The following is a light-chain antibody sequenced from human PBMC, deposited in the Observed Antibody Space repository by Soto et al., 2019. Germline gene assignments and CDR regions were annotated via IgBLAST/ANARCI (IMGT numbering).Light chain of an antibody. J-gene: IGKJ1*01. V-gene: IGKV3-20*01. CDR2: GAS. Sequence: EIVLTQSPGTLSLSPGERATLSCRASQSVSSSYLAWYQQKPGQAPRLLIYGASSRATGIPDRFSGSGSGTDVTLIISRLEPEDFAVYYCQPYGSSPRTFGQGTKVEIK. CDR3: QPYGSSPRT. CDR1: QSVSSSY.